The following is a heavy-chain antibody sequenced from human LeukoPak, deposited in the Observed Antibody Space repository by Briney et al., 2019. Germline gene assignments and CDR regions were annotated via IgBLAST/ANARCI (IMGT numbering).Heavy chain of an antibody. D-gene: IGHD1-26*01. J-gene: IGHJ4*02. V-gene: IGHV3-30*04. Sequence: PGGSLRLSCAASGFTFSSYAMHWVRQAPGKGLEWVAVISYDGSNKYYADSVKGRFTISRDNSKNTLYLQMNSLRAEDTAVYYCALRKRGRYFDYWGQGTLVTVSS. CDR3: ALRKRGRYFDY. CDR2: ISYDGSNK. CDR1: GFTFSSYA.